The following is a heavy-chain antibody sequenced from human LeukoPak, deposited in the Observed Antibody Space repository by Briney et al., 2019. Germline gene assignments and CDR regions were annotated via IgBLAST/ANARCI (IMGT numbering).Heavy chain of an antibody. CDR1: GYTFTSYG. CDR2: ISAYNGNT. CDR3: ARRDYGDYLPGWY. D-gene: IGHD4-17*01. Sequence: SVKVSCKGSGYTFTSYGISWVRQAPGQGLEWMGWISAYNGNTNYAQKLQGRVTMTTDTSTSTAYMELRSPRSDDTAVYYCARRDYGDYLPGWYWGQGTLVTVSS. V-gene: IGHV1-18*04. J-gene: IGHJ4*02.